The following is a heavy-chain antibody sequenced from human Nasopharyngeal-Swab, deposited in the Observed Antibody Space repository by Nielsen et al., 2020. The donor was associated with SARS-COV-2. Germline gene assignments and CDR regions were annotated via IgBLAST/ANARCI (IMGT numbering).Heavy chain of an antibody. J-gene: IGHJ4*02. CDR2: ISAYNGNT. V-gene: IGHV1-18*01. Sequence: WVRQAPGQGLEWMGWISAYNGNTNYAQKFQGRVTMTTDTSTSTAYMELRSLRSDDTAVYYCARDDYDILTGYYTGGIYWGQGTLVTVSS. D-gene: IGHD3-9*01. CDR3: ARDDYDILTGYYTGGIY.